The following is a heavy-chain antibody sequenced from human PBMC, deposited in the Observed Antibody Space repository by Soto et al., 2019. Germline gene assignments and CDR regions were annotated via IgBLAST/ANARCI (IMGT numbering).Heavy chain of an antibody. CDR2: ISAYNGNT. CDR3: ARDPNYYYDSSGYYSSWFDP. CDR1: GYTFTSYG. Sequence: QVQLVQSGAEMKKPGASVKVSCMASGYTFTSYGISWVRQAPGQGLEWMGWISAYNGNTNYAQKLQGRVTMTTDTSTSTAYMELRSLRSDDTAVYYCARDPNYYYDSSGYYSSWFDPWGQGTLVTVSS. J-gene: IGHJ5*02. D-gene: IGHD3-22*01. V-gene: IGHV1-18*01.